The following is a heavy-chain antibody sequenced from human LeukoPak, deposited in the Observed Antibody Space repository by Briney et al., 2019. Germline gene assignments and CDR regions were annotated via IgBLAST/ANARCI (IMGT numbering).Heavy chain of an antibody. Sequence: SVKVSCKASGGTFSSYPFTWVRQAPGQGLEWMGEITPIFGAANYAQTFQGRVTITADESTSTAYMELSSLRSEDTAVYYCARAAGDQDYYYYMDVWGKGTTVTVSS. CDR1: GGTFSSYP. CDR2: ITPIFGAA. J-gene: IGHJ6*03. V-gene: IGHV1-69*13. CDR3: ARAAGDQDYYYYMDV. D-gene: IGHD7-27*01.